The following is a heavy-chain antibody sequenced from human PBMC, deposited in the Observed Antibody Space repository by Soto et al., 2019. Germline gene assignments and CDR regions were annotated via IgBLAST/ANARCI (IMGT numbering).Heavy chain of an antibody. CDR3: AREFHDYGDAFDI. Sequence: ASVKVSCKASGYTFTGYYMHWVRQAPGQGLEWMGWINPNSGGTNYAQKFQGWVTMTRDTSISTAYMELSRLRSDDTAMYYCAREFHDYGDAFDIWGQGTMVTVSS. D-gene: IGHD4-17*01. J-gene: IGHJ3*02. CDR2: INPNSGGT. V-gene: IGHV1-2*04. CDR1: GYTFTGYY.